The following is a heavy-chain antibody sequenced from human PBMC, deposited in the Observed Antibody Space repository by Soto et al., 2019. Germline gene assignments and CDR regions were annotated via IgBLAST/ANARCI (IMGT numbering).Heavy chain of an antibody. CDR1: GFTLSSYG. D-gene: IGHD2-15*01. CDR3: ARGSAGSESVVVVPAIGFYSFDT. J-gene: IGHJ4*02. Sequence: QVQLVESGGGVVQPGRSLRLSCAASGFTLSSYGMHWVRQAPGKGLEWVAVIWYDGDKKYYADSVKVRFTISRDESKNTVYLHMSSLRGEDTGVYYCARGSAGSESVVVVPAIGFYSFDTWGQGTLVSVSS. V-gene: IGHV3-33*01. CDR2: IWYDGDKK.